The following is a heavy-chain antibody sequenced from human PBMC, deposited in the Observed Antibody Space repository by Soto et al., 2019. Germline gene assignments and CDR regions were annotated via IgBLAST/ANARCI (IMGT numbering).Heavy chain of an antibody. V-gene: IGHV4-30-4*01. CDR3: ARSLPPGYCSSTSCYTGINWFDP. CDR2: IYYSGST. CDR1: GGSISSGDYY. J-gene: IGHJ5*02. Sequence: PSETLSLTCTVSGGSISSGDYYWSWIRQPPGKGLEWIGYIYYSGSTYYNSSLKSRVTISVDTSKNQFSLKLSSVTAADTAVYYCARSLPPGYCSSTSCYTGINWFDPWGQGTLVTVSS. D-gene: IGHD2-2*02.